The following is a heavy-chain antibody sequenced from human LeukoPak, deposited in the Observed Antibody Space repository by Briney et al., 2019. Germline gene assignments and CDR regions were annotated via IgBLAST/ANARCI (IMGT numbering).Heavy chain of an antibody. Sequence: GGSLRLSCAPSGFTFSSYWIHWVRQAPETGLVWVSRIYSDATYYADSVKGRFTISRDNAKNTLYLQMNSLRAEDTAVYYCARESYDSSGYYYGGGFDYWGQGTLVTVSS. CDR3: ARESYDSSGYYYGGGFDY. CDR1: GFTFSSYW. J-gene: IGHJ4*02. V-gene: IGHV3-74*01. CDR2: IYSDAT. D-gene: IGHD3-22*01.